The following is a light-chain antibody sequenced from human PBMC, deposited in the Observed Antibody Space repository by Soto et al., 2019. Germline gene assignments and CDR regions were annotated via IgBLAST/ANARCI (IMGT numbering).Light chain of an antibody. J-gene: IGKJ1*01. CDR2: KAS. CDR1: QTISSW. V-gene: IGKV1-5*03. CDR3: QQYNSYSEA. Sequence: DIQMTQSPSTLSGSVGDRVTITCRASQTISSWLAWYQQKPGKAPKLLIYKASTLKSGVTSRFSGSGSGTECTLTISSLQPDDFATYYCQQYNSYSEAFGQGTKVELK.